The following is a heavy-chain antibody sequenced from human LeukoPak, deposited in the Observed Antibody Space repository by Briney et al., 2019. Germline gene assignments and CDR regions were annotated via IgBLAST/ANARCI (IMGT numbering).Heavy chain of an antibody. V-gene: IGHV4-31*03. Sequence: SETLSLTCTVSGGSISSDSYYWSWIRQRPGLGLEWIGYVYYTGSTYYNPSLRSRISLSLDTPEEQISLRLTSVTATDPAVYYCARGLYDTSGYHFDYWGQGTLVTVSS. CDR1: GGSISSDSYY. CDR3: ARGLYDTSGYHFDY. J-gene: IGHJ4*02. D-gene: IGHD3-22*01. CDR2: VYYTGST.